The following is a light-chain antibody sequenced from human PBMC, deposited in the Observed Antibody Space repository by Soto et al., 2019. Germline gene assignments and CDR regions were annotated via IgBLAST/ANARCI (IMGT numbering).Light chain of an antibody. CDR2: AAS. J-gene: IGKJ1*01. CDR1: QSISSY. V-gene: IGKV1-39*01. Sequence: DIQMTQSPSSLSASVGDRVTITCRASQSISSYLNWYQQKPGKAPKLLIYAASSLQSGVPSRFSGSGSGTDFTLTISSLQPEDFATYYCQQSYSPLMWTFGPGTKVEIK. CDR3: QQSYSPLMWT.